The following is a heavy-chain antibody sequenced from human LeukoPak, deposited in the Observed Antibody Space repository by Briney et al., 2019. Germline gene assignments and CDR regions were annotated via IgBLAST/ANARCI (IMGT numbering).Heavy chain of an antibody. CDR1: GFTFSSYA. V-gene: IGHV3-23*01. J-gene: IGHJ4*02. CDR3: TKHRDSGSYYDY. CDR2: ISGSGGST. Sequence: PGGSLRLSCAASGFTFSSYAMSWVRQAPGKGLEWVSAISGSGGSTYYADSVKGRFTISRDNSKNTLYLQMNSLRAEDTAVYYCTKHRDSGSYYDYWGQGTLVTVSS. D-gene: IGHD3-10*01.